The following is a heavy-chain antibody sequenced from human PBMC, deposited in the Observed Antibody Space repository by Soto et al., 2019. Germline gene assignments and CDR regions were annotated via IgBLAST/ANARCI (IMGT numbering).Heavy chain of an antibody. CDR3: ARLGSLSVYCGGDCPNWFDP. J-gene: IGHJ5*02. V-gene: IGHV1-69*13. CDR2: IIPIFGTA. CDR1: GGTFSSYA. D-gene: IGHD2-21*02. Sequence: GAPVKVSCKASGGTFSSYAISWVRQAPGQGLEWMGGIIPIFGTANYAQKFQGRVTITADESTSTAYMELSSLRSEDTAVYYCARLGSLSVYCGGDCPNWFDPWGQGTLVTVSS.